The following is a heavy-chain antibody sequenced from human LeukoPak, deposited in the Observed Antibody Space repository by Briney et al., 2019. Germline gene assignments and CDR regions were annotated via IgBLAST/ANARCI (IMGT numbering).Heavy chain of an antibody. Sequence: ASVKVSCKASGYTFTIYGISWVRHAPGQGLEWMGWISAYNGNTNYAQKLQGRVTMTTDTSTSTAYMELRSLRSDDTAVYYCARDQHCSGGSCYYGYYYYYGMDVWGKGTTVTVSS. V-gene: IGHV1-18*04. J-gene: IGHJ6*04. D-gene: IGHD2-15*01. CDR1: GYTFTIYG. CDR3: ARDQHCSGGSCYYGYYYYYGMDV. CDR2: ISAYNGNT.